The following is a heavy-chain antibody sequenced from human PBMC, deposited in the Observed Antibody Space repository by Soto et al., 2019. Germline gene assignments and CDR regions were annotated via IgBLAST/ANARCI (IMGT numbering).Heavy chain of an antibody. CDR3: ARSSISKKIDY. D-gene: IGHD2-2*01. Sequence: QVQLQESGPGLVKPSQTLTLTCSVSGGSINSGGYYWTWIRQHPGKGLEWIGNIYYSGSTSYKPSLKSRVTITIDTSKTHFSLQLSSVTAADTAVYYCARSSISKKIDYWGQGTLVTVSS. V-gene: IGHV4-31*03. CDR1: GGSINSGGYY. J-gene: IGHJ4*02. CDR2: IYYSGST.